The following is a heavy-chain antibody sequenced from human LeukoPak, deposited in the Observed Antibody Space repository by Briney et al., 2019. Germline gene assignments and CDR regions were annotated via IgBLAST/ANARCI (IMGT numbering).Heavy chain of an antibody. J-gene: IGHJ5*01. CDR2: IYTSGST. CDR1: GGSISSGSYY. D-gene: IGHD3-22*01. Sequence: PSQTLSLTCTVSGGSISSGSYYWSWIRQPAGKGLEWIGRIYTSGSTNYNPSLKSRVTISVDTSKNQFSLKLSSICAADTAVYYCARVWKYYYDSSGYDTWGHGTLVTVSS. V-gene: IGHV4-61*02. CDR3: ARVWKYYYDSSGYDT.